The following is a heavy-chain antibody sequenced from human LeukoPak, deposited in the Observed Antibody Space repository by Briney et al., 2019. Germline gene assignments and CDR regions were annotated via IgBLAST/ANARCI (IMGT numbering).Heavy chain of an antibody. V-gene: IGHV3-23*01. J-gene: IGHJ4*02. D-gene: IGHD4-17*01. CDR3: ANNYYGDYRIDY. CDR2: ISGSGGST. CDR1: GFTFSSYD. Sequence: GGSLRLSCAASGFTFSSYDMSWVRQAPGKGLEWVSAISGSGGSTYYADSVKGRFTISRDNSKNTLYLQMNSLRAGDTAVYYCANNYYGDYRIDYWGQGTLVTVSS.